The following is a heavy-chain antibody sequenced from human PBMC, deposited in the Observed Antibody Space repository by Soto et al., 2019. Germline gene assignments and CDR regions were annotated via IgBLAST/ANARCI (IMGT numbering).Heavy chain of an antibody. Sequence: SVKVSCKASGGTFSSYAISWVRQAPGQGLEWMGGIIPIFGTANYAQKFQGRVTITADESTSTAYMELGSLRSEDTAVYYCARTLGYCSGGSCYSGGYGMDVWGQGTTVTVSS. J-gene: IGHJ6*02. V-gene: IGHV1-69*13. CDR2: IIPIFGTA. D-gene: IGHD2-15*01. CDR3: ARTLGYCSGGSCYSGGYGMDV. CDR1: GGTFSSYA.